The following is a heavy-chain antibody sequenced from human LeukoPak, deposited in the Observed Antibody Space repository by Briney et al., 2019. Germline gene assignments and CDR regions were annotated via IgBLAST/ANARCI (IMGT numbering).Heavy chain of an antibody. CDR2: IYYSGST. V-gene: IGHV4-59*12. Sequence: SETLSLTCTVSGDSISNYYWSWIRQPPGKGLEWIGYIYYSGSTNYNPSLKSRVIMSVDTSRNQLSLKLTSLTAADTAVYYCAKKDGDFWGQGTLVSVSS. CDR1: GDSISNYY. CDR3: AKKDGDF. J-gene: IGHJ4*02.